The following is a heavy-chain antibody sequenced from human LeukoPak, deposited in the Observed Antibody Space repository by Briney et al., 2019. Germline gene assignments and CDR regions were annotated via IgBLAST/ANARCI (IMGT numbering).Heavy chain of an antibody. J-gene: IGHJ4*02. CDR3: AREYGSGSYYNLGPFDY. CDR2: IIPIFGTA. D-gene: IGHD3-10*01. Sequence: SVKVSCKASGGTFSSYAISWVRQAPGQGLEWMGGIIPIFGTANYAQKFQGRVTITADESTSTAYMELSSLRSEDTAVYYCAREYGSGSYYNLGPFDYWGQGTLVTVSS. CDR1: GGTFSSYA. V-gene: IGHV1-69*13.